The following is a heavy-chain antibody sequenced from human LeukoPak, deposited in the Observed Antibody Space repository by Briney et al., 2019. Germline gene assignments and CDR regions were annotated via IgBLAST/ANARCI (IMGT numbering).Heavy chain of an antibody. CDR2: ISASGGST. V-gene: IGHV3-23*01. J-gene: IGHJ4*02. Sequence: GGSLRLSCAASGFTFSSYAMSWVRQAPGKGLDWVSAISASGGSTYYADSVTGRFTIPRDNSKNTLYLQMNSLRAEDTAVYYCAKAYCSSTNCYSDYWGQGTLVTVSS. CDR1: GFTFSSYA. D-gene: IGHD2-2*01. CDR3: AKAYCSSTNCYSDY.